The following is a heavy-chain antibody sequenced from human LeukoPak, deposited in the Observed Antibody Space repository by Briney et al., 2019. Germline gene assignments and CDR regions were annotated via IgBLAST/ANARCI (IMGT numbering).Heavy chain of an antibody. CDR1: GGSISSSSYY. J-gene: IGHJ4*02. V-gene: IGHV4-39*01. CDR2: IYYSGST. Sequence: PSETLSLTCTVSGGSISSSSYYWGWIRQPPGKGLEWIGSIYYSGSTYYNPSLKSRVTISVDTSKNQFSLKLSSVTAADTAVYYCARLRYLRWLQSPPPEYYFDYWGQGTLVTVSS. CDR3: ARLRYLRWLQSPPPEYYFDY. D-gene: IGHD5-24*01.